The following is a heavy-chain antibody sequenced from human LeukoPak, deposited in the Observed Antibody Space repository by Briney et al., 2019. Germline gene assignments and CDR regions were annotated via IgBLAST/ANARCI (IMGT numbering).Heavy chain of an antibody. V-gene: IGHV3-15*01. J-gene: IGHJ4*02. CDR2: IKRKADGGTA. CDR3: TTDWYYYDSSGYYPIF. D-gene: IGHD3-22*01. CDR1: GFPFSTAW. Sequence: GPSLRPSCAPLGFPFSTAWMSSVRPAPRKKLAWVVCIKRKADGGTADYAAPLKGRFTFSRDDSKNTLYLELKSLKTEDTAVYYCTTDWYYYDSSGYYPIFWGQGTLVTVSS.